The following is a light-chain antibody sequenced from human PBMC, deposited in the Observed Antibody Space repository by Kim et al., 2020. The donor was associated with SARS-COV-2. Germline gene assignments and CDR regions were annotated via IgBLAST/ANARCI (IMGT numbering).Light chain of an antibody. Sequence: QSVVTQPPSASGTPGQRVTISCSGSRSNIGKNYVYWYQQVPGTAPKLLIYRNDQRPSGVPDRFSGSKSGTSASLGISGLRSEDEADYYCASWDDSLSGWVFGTGTKVTVL. CDR2: RND. V-gene: IGLV1-47*01. CDR3: ASWDDSLSGWV. J-gene: IGLJ1*01. CDR1: RSNIGKNY.